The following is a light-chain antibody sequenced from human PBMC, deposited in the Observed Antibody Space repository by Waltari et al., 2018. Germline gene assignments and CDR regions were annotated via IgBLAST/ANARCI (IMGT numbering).Light chain of an antibody. V-gene: IGKV1-33*01. CDR3: QQYDNLPLT. J-gene: IGKJ4*01. Sequence: DIQMTQSPSSLSASVGDRVTITCQASQDINNYLNWYQQKPGKAPKLLIYDASNLETGDPSRFSGSDSGTDFTFTISSLQPEDIATYYCQQYDNLPLTFGGGTKVEIK. CDR1: QDINNY. CDR2: DAS.